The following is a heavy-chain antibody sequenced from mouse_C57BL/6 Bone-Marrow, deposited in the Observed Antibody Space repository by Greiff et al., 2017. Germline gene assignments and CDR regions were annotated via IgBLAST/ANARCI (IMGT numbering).Heavy chain of an antibody. J-gene: IGHJ2*01. CDR1: GYTFTSYW. CDR3: AIEYYYGSSALCDY. D-gene: IGHD1-1*01. V-gene: IGHV1-53*01. CDR2: IIPSNGGT. Sequence: QVQLQQPGTELVTPGASVKLSCKASGYTFTSYWMHWVRQRPGQGLEWIGNIIPSNGGTNYNEKFKSKATLTVDKSSSTAYMQLSSLTSEDTAVYYSAIEYYYGSSALCDYWGQGTTLTVAS.